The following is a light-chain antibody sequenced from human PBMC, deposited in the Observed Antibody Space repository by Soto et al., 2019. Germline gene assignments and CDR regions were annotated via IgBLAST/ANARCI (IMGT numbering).Light chain of an antibody. CDR3: QPRSNWPPT. Sequence: IVWTQFPSTLSLSPGERATLSSRASQSVSSYLAWSPKTTGQAPRLIIYDASNRATGIPARVRGSGSGTDFTLSISRIEPEECPVDDGQPRSNWPPTFGQGTRLEIK. J-gene: IGKJ5*01. V-gene: IGKV3-11*01. CDR2: DAS. CDR1: QSVSSY.